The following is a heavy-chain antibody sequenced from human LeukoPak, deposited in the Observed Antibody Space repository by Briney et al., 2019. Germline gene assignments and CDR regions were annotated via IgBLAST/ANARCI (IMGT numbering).Heavy chain of an antibody. CDR3: ARHPVGSSWPYYFDY. D-gene: IGHD6-13*01. Sequence: SETLSLTCTVSGGSISSSSYYWGWIRQPPGKGLEWVGSVYYSGNTYYTPSLRSRVTISVDTSKNQFSLKLSSVNAADTAVYYCARHPVGSSWPYYFDYWGQGTLVTVSS. CDR1: GGSISSSSYY. V-gene: IGHV4-39*01. CDR2: VYYSGNT. J-gene: IGHJ4*02.